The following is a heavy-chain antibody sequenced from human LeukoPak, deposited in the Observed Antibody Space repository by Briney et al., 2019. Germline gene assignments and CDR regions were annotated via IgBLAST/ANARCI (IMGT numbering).Heavy chain of an antibody. J-gene: IGHJ4*02. CDR1: GYIFTFFC. CDR3: ARQDGGGLYYFDY. CDR2: IYPGDSQT. V-gene: IGHV5-51*01. Sequence: GESLKISWKGFGYIFTFFCIAWVRQMPGKGLEWMGVIYPGDSQTRYSPSFQGQVTLSADQSIPTAYLQWSSLKASDTALYYCARQDGGGLYYFDYWGQGAMLTVSS. D-gene: IGHD4-23*01.